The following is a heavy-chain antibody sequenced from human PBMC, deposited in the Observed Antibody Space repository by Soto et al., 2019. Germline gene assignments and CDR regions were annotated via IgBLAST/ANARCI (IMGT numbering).Heavy chain of an antibody. V-gene: IGHV1-69*13. CDR3: ARAVGYCSSTSCSAGGPIRGYYYYGMDV. J-gene: IGHJ6*02. Sequence: SVKVSCKASGGTFSSYAISWVRQAPGQGLEWMGGIIPIFGTANYAQKFQGRVTITADESTSTAYMELSSLRSEDTAVYYCARAVGYCSSTSCSAGGPIRGYYYYGMDVWGQGTTVTVSS. CDR2: IIPIFGTA. CDR1: GGTFSSYA. D-gene: IGHD2-2*01.